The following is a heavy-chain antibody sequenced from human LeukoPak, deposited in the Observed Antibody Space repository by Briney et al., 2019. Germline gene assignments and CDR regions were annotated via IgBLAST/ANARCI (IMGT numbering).Heavy chain of an antibody. CDR1: GFTFSSSW. J-gene: IGHJ4*02. D-gene: IGHD6-19*01. CDR2: IKQDGSEN. Sequence: PGGSLRLSCAASGFTFSSSWMSWVRQAPGKGLEWVANIKQDGSENFYVDSVKGRFTISRDNAKKSLYLQMNSLRVEDTAVYYCARVQGSSGPGIFEYWGQGTLVTVSS. V-gene: IGHV3-7*01. CDR3: ARVQGSSGPGIFEY.